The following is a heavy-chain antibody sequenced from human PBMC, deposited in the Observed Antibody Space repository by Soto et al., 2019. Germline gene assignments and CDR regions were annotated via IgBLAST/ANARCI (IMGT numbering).Heavy chain of an antibody. CDR1: GGSISSYY. Sequence: SETLSLTCTVSGGSISSYYWSWIRQPPGKGLEWIGYIYYSGSTNYNPSLKSRVTISVDTSKNQFSLKLSSVTAADTAVYYCARFDGPDYGDPRAGYNWFDPWGQGTLVTVSS. J-gene: IGHJ5*02. D-gene: IGHD4-17*01. CDR3: ARFDGPDYGDPRAGYNWFDP. CDR2: IYYSGST. V-gene: IGHV4-59*01.